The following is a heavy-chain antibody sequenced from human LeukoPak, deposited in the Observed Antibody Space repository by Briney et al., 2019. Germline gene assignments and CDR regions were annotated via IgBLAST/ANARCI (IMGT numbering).Heavy chain of an antibody. V-gene: IGHV1-18*01. CDR2: ISGYDGNT. CDR3: ARDCSTSCYWFDP. CDR1: GYTVTTCG. D-gene: IGHD2-2*01. Sequence: ASVKVSCKASGYTVTTCGISWVRQAPGQGLEWMGWISGYDGNTKYAQKLQGRVTMTTDTSTSTAYMELRSLRSDDTAVYYCARDCSTSCYWFDPWGQGTLVTVAS. J-gene: IGHJ5*02.